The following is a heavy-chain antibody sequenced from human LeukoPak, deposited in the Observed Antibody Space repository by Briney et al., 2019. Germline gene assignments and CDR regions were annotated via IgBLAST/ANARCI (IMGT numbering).Heavy chain of an antibody. D-gene: IGHD5-12*01. CDR3: ARVVRDIVATKGKDYYYYYYMDV. J-gene: IGHJ6*03. CDR1: GYTFTGYY. CDR2: ISAYNGNT. V-gene: IGHV1-18*04. Sequence: ASVKVSCKASGYTFTGYYMHWVRQAPGQGLEWMGWISAYNGNTNYAQKLQGRVTMTTDTSTSTAYVELRSLRSDDTAVYYCARVVRDIVATKGKDYYYYYYMDVWGKGTTVTISS.